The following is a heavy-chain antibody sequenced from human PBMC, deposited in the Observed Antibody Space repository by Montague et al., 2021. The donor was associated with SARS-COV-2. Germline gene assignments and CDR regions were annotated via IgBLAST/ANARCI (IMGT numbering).Heavy chain of an antibody. CDR3: ARASFYYGSGSHYNNWFDS. CDR1: GGSITYSSYY. Sequence: SETLSLTCTMSGGSITYSSYYWGWIRLPPGKGLEWIGSIYYSGTAYYXASLKSRVTMSLDMSKSQLSLRLKSTTAADTAVYFCARASFYYGSGSHYNNWFDSWGQGTVVTVSS. D-gene: IGHD3-10*01. J-gene: IGHJ5*01. CDR2: IYYSGTA. V-gene: IGHV4-39*07.